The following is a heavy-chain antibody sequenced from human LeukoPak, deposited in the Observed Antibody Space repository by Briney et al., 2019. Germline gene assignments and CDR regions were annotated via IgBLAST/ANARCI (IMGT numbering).Heavy chain of an antibody. CDR1: GFTFSRDW. CDR2: INQDGSKK. J-gene: IGHJ3*02. V-gene: IGHV3-7*04. CDR3: ARAKFDSSRYYYRGFDI. Sequence: GGSLRLSCAAPGFTFSRDWMNWVRQAPGKTLEWVANINQDGSKKNYVDSVKGRFTISRDNAKNSVYLQMNSLRDEDTAVYYCARAKFDSSRYYYRGFDIWGQGTMVTVSS. D-gene: IGHD3-22*01.